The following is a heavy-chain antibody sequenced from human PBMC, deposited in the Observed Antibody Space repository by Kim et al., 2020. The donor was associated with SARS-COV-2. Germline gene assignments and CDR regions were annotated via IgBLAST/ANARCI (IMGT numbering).Heavy chain of an antibody. CDR2: ISAYNGNT. D-gene: IGHD2-21*02. CDR1: GYTFTSYG. J-gene: IGHJ6*02. CDR3: ARQVCGGDCYSWEYNYGVFV. Sequence: ASVKVSCKASGYTFTSYGISWVRQAPGQGLEWMGWISAYNGNTNYAQKLQGRVTMTTDTSTSTAYMELRSLRSDHTAVYYCARQVCGGDCYSWEYNYGVFVWGQGTTVTVS. V-gene: IGHV1-18*04.